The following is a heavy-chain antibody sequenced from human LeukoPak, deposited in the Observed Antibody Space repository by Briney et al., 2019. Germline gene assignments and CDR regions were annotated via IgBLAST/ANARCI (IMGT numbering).Heavy chain of an antibody. CDR2: IYYSGGT. CDR3: ARARYYYYNYMDV. CDR1: GGSISSYY. Sequence: KASETLSLTRTVSGGSISSYYWSWIRQPPGKGLEWIGYIYYSGGTNYNPSLKSRVTISVDTSKNQFSLKLNSVTAADTAVYYCARARYYYYNYMDVWGKGTTVTVSS. J-gene: IGHJ6*03. V-gene: IGHV4-59*01.